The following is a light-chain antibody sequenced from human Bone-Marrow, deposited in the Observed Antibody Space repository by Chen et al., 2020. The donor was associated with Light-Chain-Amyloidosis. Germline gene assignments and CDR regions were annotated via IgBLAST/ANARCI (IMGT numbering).Light chain of an antibody. CDR2: RDT. CDR3: QSADSSGTYEVI. Sequence: SYELTQPPSVSVSPGQTARITCSGDDLPTKYAYWYQQKPGQAPVLVIPRDTERPSGIAARFSGSRSGTTATLTISGVQAEDEADYHCQSADSSGTYEVIFGGGTKLTVL. V-gene: IGLV3-25*03. CDR1: DLPTKY. J-gene: IGLJ2*01.